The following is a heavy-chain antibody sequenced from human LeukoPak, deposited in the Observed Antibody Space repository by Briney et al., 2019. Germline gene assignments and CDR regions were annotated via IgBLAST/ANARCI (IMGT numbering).Heavy chain of an antibody. D-gene: IGHD1-7*01. CDR2: ISGSGGST. CDR1: GFPFSNYA. V-gene: IGHV3-23*01. CDR3: ARSITGTVFDP. Sequence: GGSLRLSCAASGFPFSNYAMSWVRQAPGKGLEWVSAISGSGGSTYYADSVKGRFTISRDNAKNSLYLQMNSLRAEDTAVYYCARSITGTVFDPWGQGTLVTVSS. J-gene: IGHJ5*02.